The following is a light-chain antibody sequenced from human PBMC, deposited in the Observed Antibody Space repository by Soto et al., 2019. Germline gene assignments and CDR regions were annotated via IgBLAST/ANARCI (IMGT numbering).Light chain of an antibody. CDR2: LGS. CDR1: QSLLQSNGNHY. CDR3: MQALSTPWT. Sequence: DIALTQSPLSLPVTPGEPASISCRSSQSLLQSNGNHYLDWYLQKPGQSPLVLIYLGSNGASGVPDRFSGSGSGTDFTLKISRVESEHVGVYYCMQALSTPWTFGHGTKVEIK. J-gene: IGKJ1*01. V-gene: IGKV2-28*01.